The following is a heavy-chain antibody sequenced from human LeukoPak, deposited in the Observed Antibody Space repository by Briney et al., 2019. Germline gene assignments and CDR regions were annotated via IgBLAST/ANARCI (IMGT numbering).Heavy chain of an antibody. CDR3: ARFVPGQQLVKDGDFDY. J-gene: IGHJ4*02. V-gene: IGHV4-39*07. D-gene: IGHD6-13*01. CDR2: IYYSGST. CDR1: GGSISSSRYY. Sequence: SETLSLTCTVSGGSISSSRYYWGWIRQPPGKGLEWIGSIYYSGSTYYNPSLKSRVTISVDTSKNQFSLKLSSVTAADTAVYYCARFVPGQQLVKDGDFDYWGQGTLVTASS.